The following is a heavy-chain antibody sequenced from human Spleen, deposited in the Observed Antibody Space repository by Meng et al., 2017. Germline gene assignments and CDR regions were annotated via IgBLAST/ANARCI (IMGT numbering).Heavy chain of an antibody. J-gene: IGHJ4*02. CDR1: GGSISSSNW. CDR3: ARMYPYLDY. D-gene: IGHD3-16*01. Sequence: QVQLQQWGAGLLKPSETLSPTCAVSGGSISSSNWWSCVRQPPGKGLEWIGEIYHSGSTNYNPSLKSRVTISVDKSKNQFSLKLNSVTAADTAMYYCARMYPYLDYWGQGTLVTVSS. CDR2: IYHSGST. V-gene: IGHV4-4*02.